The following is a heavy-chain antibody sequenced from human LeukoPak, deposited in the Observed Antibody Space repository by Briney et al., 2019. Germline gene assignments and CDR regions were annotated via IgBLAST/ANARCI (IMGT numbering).Heavy chain of an antibody. V-gene: IGHV1-69*10. CDR3: ATARVRSTDGGNSGFDY. CDR1: GGTFSSYA. J-gene: IGHJ4*02. CDR2: IIPILGIA. D-gene: IGHD4-23*01. Sequence: EASVTVSCKASGGTFSSYAISWVRQAPGQGLEWMGRIIPILGIANYAQKFQGRVTITADKSTSTAYMELSSLRSEDTAVYYCATARVRSTDGGNSGFDYWGQGTLVTVSS.